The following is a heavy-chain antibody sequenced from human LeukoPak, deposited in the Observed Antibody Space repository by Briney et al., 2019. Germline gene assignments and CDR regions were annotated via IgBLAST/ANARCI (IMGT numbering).Heavy chain of an antibody. J-gene: IGHJ6*02. CDR1: GGSVSSGSYY. V-gene: IGHV4-61*01. D-gene: IGHD2-15*01. CDR2: IYYSGST. CDR3: ARDLSAAGGYGMDV. Sequence: PSETLSLTCTVSGGSVSSGSYYWNWIRQPPGKGLEWIGYIYYSGSTNYNPSLKSRVTILVDTSKNQFSLKLNSVTAADTAVYYCARDLSAAGGYGMDVWGQGTTVTVSS.